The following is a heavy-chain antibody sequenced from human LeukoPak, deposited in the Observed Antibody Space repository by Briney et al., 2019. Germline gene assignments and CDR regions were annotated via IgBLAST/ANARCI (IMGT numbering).Heavy chain of an antibody. Sequence: GGSLRLSCAASGFTFSSYSMNWFRQAPGKGLEWVSSISSSSSYIYYADSVKGRFTISRDNAKNSLYLQMNSLRAEDTAVYYCARENYYFWSGYYPNLFDPWGQGTLVTVSS. CDR3: ARENYYFWSGYYPNLFDP. CDR1: GFTFSSYS. V-gene: IGHV3-21*01. CDR2: ISSSSSYI. D-gene: IGHD3-3*01. J-gene: IGHJ5*02.